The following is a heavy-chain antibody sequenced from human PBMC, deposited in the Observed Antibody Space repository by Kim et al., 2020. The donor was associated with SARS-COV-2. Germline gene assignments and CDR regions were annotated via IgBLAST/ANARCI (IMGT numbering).Heavy chain of an antibody. CDR2: IYYSGST. CDR3: AAGYSSSWYVAGWFDP. Sequence: SETLSLTCTVSGGSISSYYWSWIRQPPGKGLEWIGYIYYSGSTNYNPSLKSRVTISVDTSKNQFSLKLSSVTAADTAVYYCAAGYSSSWYVAGWFDPWGQGTLVTVSS. V-gene: IGHV4-59*08. D-gene: IGHD6-13*01. J-gene: IGHJ5*02. CDR1: GGSISSYY.